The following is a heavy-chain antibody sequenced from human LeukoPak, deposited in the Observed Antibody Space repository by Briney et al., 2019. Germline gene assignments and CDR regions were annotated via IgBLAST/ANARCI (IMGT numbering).Heavy chain of an antibody. Sequence: PGGSLRLSCAAPGFTFRSYEKNWVRQAPGKGLGWVSYITTSGSTVYYGDSVKGRFTISRDNAKNSLDLQMNSLRDEDTAVYYCARMSHTGAFDYWGQGTLVTVSS. V-gene: IGHV3-48*03. CDR2: ITTSGSTV. CDR3: ARMSHTGAFDY. CDR1: GFTFRSYE. J-gene: IGHJ4*02. D-gene: IGHD3-10*01.